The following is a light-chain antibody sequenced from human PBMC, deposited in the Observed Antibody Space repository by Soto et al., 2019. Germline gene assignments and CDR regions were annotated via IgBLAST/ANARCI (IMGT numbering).Light chain of an antibody. J-gene: IGKJ2*01. CDR1: QSISTW. Sequence: DIQMTQSPSTLSASVGDRVTITCRASQSISTWLAWYHQKPGQAPKLLIFGASSLQSGVPSRFSGSGSGTEFSLTISSLQPDDFATSDCQQYNFYPYSFGEGTKLEIK. V-gene: IGKV1-5*01. CDR3: QQYNFYPYS. CDR2: GAS.